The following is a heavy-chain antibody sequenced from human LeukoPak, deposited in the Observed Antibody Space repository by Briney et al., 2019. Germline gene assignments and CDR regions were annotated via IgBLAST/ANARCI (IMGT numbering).Heavy chain of an antibody. CDR2: IYPADSDT. D-gene: IGHD6-19*01. Sequence: GESLKISCKGSGYSFTSYWIAWVRQMPGKGLEWMGIIYPADSDTRYSPSFQGQVTISADKSISTAYLQWSSLKASDTAMYYCARQIAVADGWFDPWGQGTLVTVSS. V-gene: IGHV5-51*01. CDR1: GYSFTSYW. CDR3: ARQIAVADGWFDP. J-gene: IGHJ5*02.